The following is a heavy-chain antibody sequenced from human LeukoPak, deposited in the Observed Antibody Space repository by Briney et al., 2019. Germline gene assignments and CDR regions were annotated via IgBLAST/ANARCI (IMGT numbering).Heavy chain of an antibody. Sequence: GGSLRLSCAASGFTFSSYSMTWVRQAPGKGLEWVSSISSSSSYIYYADSVKGRFTISRDNAKNSLYLQMNSLRAEDTAVYYCARDQHYYDSSGYSNWFDPWGQGTLATVSS. J-gene: IGHJ5*02. CDR2: ISSSSSYI. CDR1: GFTFSSYS. CDR3: ARDQHYYDSSGYSNWFDP. D-gene: IGHD3-22*01. V-gene: IGHV3-21*01.